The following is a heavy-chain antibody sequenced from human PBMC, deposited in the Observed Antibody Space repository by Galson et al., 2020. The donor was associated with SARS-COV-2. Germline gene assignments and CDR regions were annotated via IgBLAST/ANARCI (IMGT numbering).Heavy chain of an antibody. Sequence: LRLSCTASGFTFRNYGMHWVRQAPGKGLEWVAVIWYDGSNKYYGDSVKGRFTISRENSKNTLYLQMNSLRVEDTAVYYCARDSGITRHCDHWGQGTLVSVSS. CDR3: ARDSGITRHCDH. CDR2: IWYDGSNK. V-gene: IGHV3-33*01. D-gene: IGHD1-20*01. CDR1: GFTFRNYG. J-gene: IGHJ4*02.